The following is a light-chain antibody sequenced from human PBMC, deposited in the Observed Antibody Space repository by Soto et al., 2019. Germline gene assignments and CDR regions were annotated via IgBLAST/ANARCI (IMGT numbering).Light chain of an antibody. Sequence: EIVLTQSPGTLSLSPGERATLSCRASQSVSSNYLARYQQKPGQAPRLLIYGASSRATGIPDRFSGSGSGTDFTLTISRLEPEDFVVYYCQEYGSSSLTFGGGTKVEIK. CDR3: QEYGSSSLT. CDR2: GAS. J-gene: IGKJ4*01. CDR1: QSVSSNY. V-gene: IGKV3-20*01.